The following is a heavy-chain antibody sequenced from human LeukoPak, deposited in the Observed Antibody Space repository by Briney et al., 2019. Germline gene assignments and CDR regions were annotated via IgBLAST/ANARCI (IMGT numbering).Heavy chain of an antibody. CDR2: ISGSGGST. V-gene: IGHV3-23*01. D-gene: IGHD6-19*01. CDR1: GFTFSSYA. Sequence: GGSLRLSCAASGFTFSSYAMSWVRQAPGKGLEWVSAISGSGGSTYYADSVKDRFTISRDNSKNTLYLQMNSLRAEDTAVYYCAKDSPTDSSGWYSPLFFDYWGQGTLVTVSS. CDR3: AKDSPTDSSGWYSPLFFDY. J-gene: IGHJ4*02.